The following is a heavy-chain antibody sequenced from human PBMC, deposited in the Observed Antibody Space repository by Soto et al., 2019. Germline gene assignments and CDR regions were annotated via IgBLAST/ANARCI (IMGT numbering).Heavy chain of an antibody. CDR2: IYPGDSDT. Sequence: GESLKISCNGSGYSFTSYWIGWVRQMPGKGLEWMGIIYPGDSDTRYSPSFQGQVTISADKSISTAYLQWSSLKASDTAMYYCARGSGSSSSGLRFDYWGQGTLVTVSS. CDR3: ARGSGSSSSGLRFDY. J-gene: IGHJ4*02. CDR1: GYSFTSYW. V-gene: IGHV5-51*01. D-gene: IGHD6-6*01.